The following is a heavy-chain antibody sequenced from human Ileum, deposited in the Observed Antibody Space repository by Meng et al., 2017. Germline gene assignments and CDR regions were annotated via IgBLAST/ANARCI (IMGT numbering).Heavy chain of an antibody. Sequence: QVLLVQSGSEVKNPGGSVKVSCKGSGYTFTNYGMNWVRQAPGQGLEWMGWINTNTGDPTYAQAFTGRFVFSLDTSVNTAYLQISSLKAEDTAIYYCAREPRRFDHWGQGTLVTVSS. CDR2: INTNTGDP. CDR3: AREPRRFDH. J-gene: IGHJ4*02. CDR1: GYTFTNYG. V-gene: IGHV7-4-1*02.